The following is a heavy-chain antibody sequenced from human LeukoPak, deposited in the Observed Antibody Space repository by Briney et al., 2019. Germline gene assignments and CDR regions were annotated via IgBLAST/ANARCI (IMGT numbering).Heavy chain of an antibody. CDR1: GFTFDDYA. D-gene: IGHD1-26*01. J-gene: IGHJ4*02. CDR2: ISWNSGSI. Sequence: GGSLRLSCAASGFTFDDYAMHWVRQAPGKGLEWVSGISWNSGSIGYADSVKGRVTISRDNAKNSLYLQMNSLRAEDTALYYCARSKWEVDYWGQGTLVTVSS. CDR3: ARSKWEVDY. V-gene: IGHV3-9*01.